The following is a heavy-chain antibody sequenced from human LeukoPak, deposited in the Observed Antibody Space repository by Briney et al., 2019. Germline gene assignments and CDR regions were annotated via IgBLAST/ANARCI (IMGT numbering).Heavy chain of an antibody. D-gene: IGHD2-2*01. CDR1: GFTFSGST. J-gene: IGHJ4*02. CDR3: TRRDCSSTVCFDY. V-gene: IGHV3-73*01. CDR2: IRSKVNNSAT. Sequence: PGGSLRLSCAASGFTFSGSTIHWVRQASGRGLEWVGRIRSKVNNSATAYAASVRGRFTISRDDSENRAYLHMNSLKTEDTAVYYCTRRDCSSTVCFDYWGQGTLVTVSS.